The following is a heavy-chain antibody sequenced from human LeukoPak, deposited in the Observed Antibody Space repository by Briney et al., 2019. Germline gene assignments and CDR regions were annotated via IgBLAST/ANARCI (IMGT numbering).Heavy chain of an antibody. J-gene: IGHJ5*02. D-gene: IGHD2-2*01. V-gene: IGHV1-3*01. CDR1: GYTLTSYA. CDR2: INAGNGNT. CDR3: ARVGGIKDIVVVPAVSNWFDP. Sequence: ASVKVSCKASGYTLTSYAMHWVRQAPGQRLEWMGWINAGNGNTKYSQKFQGRVTITRDTSASTAYMELSSLRSDDTAVYYCARVGGIKDIVVVPAVSNWFDPWGQGTLVTVSS.